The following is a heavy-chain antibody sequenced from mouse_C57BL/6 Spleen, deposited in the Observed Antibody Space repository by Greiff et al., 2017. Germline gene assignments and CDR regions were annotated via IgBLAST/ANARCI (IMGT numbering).Heavy chain of an antibody. CDR3: ARSGDYDGAGFAY. V-gene: IGHV1-7*01. D-gene: IGHD2-4*01. CDR2: INPSSGYT. J-gene: IGHJ3*01. Sequence: VQLQESGAELAKPGASVKLSCKASGYTFTSYWMHWVKQRPGQGLEWLGYINPSSGYTKYTQKFKDKATLTADKSSSTAYMQLSSLTYEDSAVYYCARSGDYDGAGFAYWGQGTLVTVSA. CDR1: GYTFTSYW.